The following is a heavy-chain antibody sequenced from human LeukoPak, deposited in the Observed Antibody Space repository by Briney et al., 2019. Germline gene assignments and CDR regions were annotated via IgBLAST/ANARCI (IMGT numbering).Heavy chain of an antibody. CDR1: GFTFISYG. Sequence: GGSLRLSCAASGFTFISYGMHWVRQAPGKGLEWVAVISYDGSNKYYADSVKGRFTISRDNSKNTLYLQMNSLRAEDTAVYYCAKVGQQLYPYYYYYMDVWGKGTTVTVSS. J-gene: IGHJ6*03. CDR2: ISYDGSNK. CDR3: AKVGQQLYPYYYYYMDV. D-gene: IGHD6-13*01. V-gene: IGHV3-30*18.